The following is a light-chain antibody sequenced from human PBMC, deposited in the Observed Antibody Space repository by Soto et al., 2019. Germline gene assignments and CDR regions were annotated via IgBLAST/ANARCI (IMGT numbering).Light chain of an antibody. V-gene: IGKV1-33*01. CDR3: QQYDNLPIT. CDR2: DAS. J-gene: IGKJ5*01. Sequence: IRMTQSPSSLSAAVGDRVTITCQASQDISNYLNWYQQKPGKAPKLLIYDASNLETGVPSRFSGSGSGTDLTFTISSLQPEDIATYYCQQYDNLPITFGQGTRLEIK. CDR1: QDISNY.